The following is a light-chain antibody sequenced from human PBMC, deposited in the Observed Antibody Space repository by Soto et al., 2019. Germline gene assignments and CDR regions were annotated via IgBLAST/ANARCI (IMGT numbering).Light chain of an antibody. CDR3: QQYDNWPPLT. V-gene: IGKV3-15*01. Sequence: EIVMTQSPATLSLSPGERATLSCRASQSVSSNLAWYQQKPGQAPRLLIYGASTRATGAPARFSGSGSGTEFTLTISTLQSEDFAVYYCQQYDNWPPLTFGGGTKVDIK. J-gene: IGKJ4*01. CDR2: GAS. CDR1: QSVSSN.